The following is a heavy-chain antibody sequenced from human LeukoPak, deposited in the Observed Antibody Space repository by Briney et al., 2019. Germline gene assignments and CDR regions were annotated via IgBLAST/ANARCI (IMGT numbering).Heavy chain of an antibody. CDR1: GFTFSTYA. CDR2: ISSSSSTI. D-gene: IGHD3-22*01. J-gene: IGHJ4*02. V-gene: IGHV3-48*01. CDR3: ARDHANYYDSSGYFDY. Sequence: GGSLRLSCAASGFTFSTYAMSWVRQAPGKGLEWVSSISSSSSTIYYADSVKGRFTISRDNAKNSLYLQMNSLRAENTAVYYCARDHANYYDSSGYFDYWGQGTLVTVSS.